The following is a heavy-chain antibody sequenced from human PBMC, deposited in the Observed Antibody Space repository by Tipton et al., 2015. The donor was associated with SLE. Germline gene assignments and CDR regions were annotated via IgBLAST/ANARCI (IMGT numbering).Heavy chain of an antibody. CDR3: AKDREAGWLVLGY. Sequence: SLRLSCAASGFTFSSYGMHWVRQAPGKGLEWVAFIRYDGSNKYYADSVKGRFTISRDNSKNTLYLQMNSLRAEDTAVYYCAKDREAGWLVLGYWGQGTLVTVSS. D-gene: IGHD6-19*01. CDR1: GFTFSSYG. CDR2: IRYDGSNK. V-gene: IGHV3-30*02. J-gene: IGHJ4*02.